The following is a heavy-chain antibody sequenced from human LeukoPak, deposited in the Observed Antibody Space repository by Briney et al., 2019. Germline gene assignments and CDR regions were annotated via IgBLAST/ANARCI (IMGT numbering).Heavy chain of an antibody. Sequence: SETLSLTCTVSGGSISSSSYNWDWVRQSPGTGLEWIGSVYYSGNTYYNPSLTSRVTISLDTSKSQFSLKLNSVTAADTAVYYCARVQAIPGRPWVPFDYWGQGTLATVSS. D-gene: IGHD6-6*01. CDR1: GGSISSSSYN. CDR3: ARVQAIPGRPWVPFDY. V-gene: IGHV4-39*07. J-gene: IGHJ4*02. CDR2: VYYSGNT.